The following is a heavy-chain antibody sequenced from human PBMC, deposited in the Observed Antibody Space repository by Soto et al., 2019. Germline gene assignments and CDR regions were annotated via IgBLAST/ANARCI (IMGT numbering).Heavy chain of an antibody. CDR2: ISYDGSNK. V-gene: IGHV3-30*18. J-gene: IGHJ4*02. Sequence: GESLKISCAASGFTFSSYGMHWVRQAPGKGLEWVAVISYDGSNKYYADSVKGRFTISRDNSKNTLYLQMNSLRAEDTAVYYCAKEVYSSSWFDYWGQGTLVTVSS. D-gene: IGHD6-13*01. CDR1: GFTFSSYG. CDR3: AKEVYSSSWFDY.